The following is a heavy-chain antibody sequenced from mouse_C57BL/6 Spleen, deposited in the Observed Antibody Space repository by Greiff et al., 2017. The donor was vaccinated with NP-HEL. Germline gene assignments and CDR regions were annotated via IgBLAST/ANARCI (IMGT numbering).Heavy chain of an antibody. Sequence: QVQLQQPGAELVRPGTSVKLSCKASGYTFTSYWMHWVKQRPGQGLEWIGVIDPSDSYTNYNQKFKGKATLTVDTSSSTAYMQLSSLTSEDSAVYYCARPTSHYYGSSYPWFAYWGQGTLVTVSA. CDR2: IDPSDSYT. J-gene: IGHJ3*01. D-gene: IGHD1-1*01. CDR1: GYTFTSYW. CDR3: ARPTSHYYGSSYPWFAY. V-gene: IGHV1-59*01.